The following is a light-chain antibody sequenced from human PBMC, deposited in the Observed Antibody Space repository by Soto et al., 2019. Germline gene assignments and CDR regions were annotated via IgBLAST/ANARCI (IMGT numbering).Light chain of an antibody. V-gene: IGLV2-14*01. CDR3: TSYTSNTALV. CDR2: EVT. CDR1: NRDVGSYNL. J-gene: IGLJ1*01. Sequence: QSALTQPASVSGSPGQSITISCIGTNRDVGSYNLVSWYQHHPGKAPKLIIYEVTNRPSGVSDRFSGSKSGSTASLTISGLQAEDEADYHCTSYTSNTALVFGTGTKLTVL.